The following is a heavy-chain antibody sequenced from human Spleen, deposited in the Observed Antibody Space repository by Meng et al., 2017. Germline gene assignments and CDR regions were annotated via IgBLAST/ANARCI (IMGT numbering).Heavy chain of an antibody. CDR3: AKVPDSGWTYYFDY. CDR1: RFTFDDYG. J-gene: IGHJ4*02. V-gene: IGHV3-23*01. CDR2: LSGGGGNT. Sequence: GGSLRLSCADSRFTFDDYGMYGVRQGPGKGLEWVSALSGGGGNTYYADSVKGRFTISRENSKNTLYLQMNSLRAEDTAVYYCAKVPDSGWTYYFDYWGQGTLVTVSS. D-gene: IGHD6-19*01.